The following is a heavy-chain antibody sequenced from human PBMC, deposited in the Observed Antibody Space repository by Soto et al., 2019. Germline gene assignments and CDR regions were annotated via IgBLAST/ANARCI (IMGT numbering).Heavy chain of an antibody. CDR3: ARPLVAPVAGPYYYGMDG. D-gene: IGHD6-19*01. J-gene: IGHJ6*02. Sequence: PGVSLRLSCVASGFTFNSYGFNWVRQAPGKGLEWVAVIWYDGNTKYYADSVKGRFTISRDNLRNTLYLQMNSLTAEDTAVYYCARPLVAPVAGPYYYGMDGWGQGNKVTVFS. CDR2: IWYDGNTK. V-gene: IGHV3-33*01. CDR1: GFTFNSYG.